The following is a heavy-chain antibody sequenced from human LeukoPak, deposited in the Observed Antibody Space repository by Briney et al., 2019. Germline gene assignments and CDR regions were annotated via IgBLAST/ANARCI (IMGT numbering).Heavy chain of an antibody. V-gene: IGHV3-74*01. Sequence: GGSLRLSCVASGFSFSTHWMHWVRQVSGKGLLWVSRIHSNERETTYADSVKGRFSTSRDNARNTLYLEMNSLRVEDTAVYYCGRGGTRGTVDYWGQGTPVTVSS. CDR1: GFSFSTHW. CDR2: IHSNERET. J-gene: IGHJ4*02. CDR3: GRGGTRGTVDY. D-gene: IGHD1-1*01.